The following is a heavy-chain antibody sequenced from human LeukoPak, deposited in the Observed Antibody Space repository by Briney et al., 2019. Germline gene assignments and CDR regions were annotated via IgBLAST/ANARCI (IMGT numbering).Heavy chain of an antibody. Sequence: GGSLRLSCAASGFTFSSYSMNWVRQAPGKGLEWVSGIYTGGDTYYADSVKDRFTISRDNSKNTLYLQMNSLRAEDTAVYYCARGPGVRWLQLQRGAFDYWGQGTLVTVSS. J-gene: IGHJ4*02. D-gene: IGHD5-24*01. CDR3: ARGPGVRWLQLQRGAFDY. CDR2: IYTGGDT. CDR1: GFTFSSYS. V-gene: IGHV3-66*01.